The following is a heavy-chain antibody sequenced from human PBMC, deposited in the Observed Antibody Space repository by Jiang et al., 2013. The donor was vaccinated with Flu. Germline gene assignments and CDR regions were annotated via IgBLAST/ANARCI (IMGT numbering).Heavy chain of an antibody. CDR2: IKQDGSEE. CDR3: ARDTWQWLVAAY. V-gene: IGHV3-7*05. D-gene: IGHD6-19*01. Sequence: VQLVESGGGLVQPGGSLRLSCAASGFTLNNYWMSWVRQTPGKGLEWVANIKQDGSEEYYVDSVKGRFTISRDNAKNSLYLQMNSLRVEDTAVYYCARDTWQWLVAAYWGLGTLVTVSS. CDR1: GFTLNNYW. J-gene: IGHJ4*02.